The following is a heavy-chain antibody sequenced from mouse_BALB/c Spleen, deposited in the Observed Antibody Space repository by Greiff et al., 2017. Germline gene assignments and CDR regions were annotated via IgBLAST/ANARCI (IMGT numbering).Heavy chain of an antibody. CDR2: ISSGGSYT. D-gene: IGHD3-3*01. CDR3: TRGGDEDYFDY. CDR1: GFTFSSYT. Sequence: EVMLVESGGGLVKPGGSLKLSCAASGFTFSSYTMSWVRQTPEKRLEWVATISSGGSYTYYPDSVKGRFTISRDNAKNTLYLQMSSLKSEDTAMYYCTRGGDEDYFDYWGQGTTLTVSS. V-gene: IGHV5-6-4*01. J-gene: IGHJ2*01.